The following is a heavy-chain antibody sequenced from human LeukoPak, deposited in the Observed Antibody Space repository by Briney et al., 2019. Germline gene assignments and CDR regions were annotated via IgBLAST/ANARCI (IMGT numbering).Heavy chain of an antibody. Sequence: GGSLRLSCAASGVTFSNYEMNWVRQVPGKGLEWLSYISSSGSTIYYADSVKGRFTISRDNAKNSLYLQMNSLRAEDTALYYCASGGIYYGAAFDFWGQGSLVTVSA. CDR3: ASGGIYYGAAFDF. V-gene: IGHV3-48*03. CDR1: GVTFSNYE. CDR2: ISSSGSTI. J-gene: IGHJ4*02. D-gene: IGHD1-26*01.